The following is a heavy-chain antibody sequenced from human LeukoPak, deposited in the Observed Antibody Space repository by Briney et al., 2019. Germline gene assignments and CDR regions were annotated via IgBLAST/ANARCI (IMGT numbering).Heavy chain of an antibody. Sequence: PSETLSLTCTVSGGSISSYYWSWIRQPPGKGLEWIGYIYYSGGTNYNPSLKSRVTISVDTSKNQFSLKLSSVTAADTAVYYCARGTKYYYDSSGYYSLDYWGQGTLVTVSS. CDR2: IYYSGGT. V-gene: IGHV4-59*01. CDR3: ARGTKYYYDSSGYYSLDY. D-gene: IGHD3-22*01. J-gene: IGHJ4*02. CDR1: GGSISSYY.